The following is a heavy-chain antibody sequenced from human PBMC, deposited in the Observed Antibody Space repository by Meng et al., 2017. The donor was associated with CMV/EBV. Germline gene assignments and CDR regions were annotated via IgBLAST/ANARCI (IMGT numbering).Heavy chain of an antibody. J-gene: IGHJ4*02. CDR2: IYYSGST. Sequence: GSLRLSCTVSGGSISSSSYYWGWIRQPPGKGLEWIGSIYYSGSTYYNPSLKSRVTISVDTSKNQFSLKLSSVTAADTAVYYCARAWSRAIFGVASASFDYWGQGTLVTSPQ. CDR3: ARAWSRAIFGVASASFDY. V-gene: IGHV4-39*07. CDR1: GGSISSSSYY. D-gene: IGHD3-3*01.